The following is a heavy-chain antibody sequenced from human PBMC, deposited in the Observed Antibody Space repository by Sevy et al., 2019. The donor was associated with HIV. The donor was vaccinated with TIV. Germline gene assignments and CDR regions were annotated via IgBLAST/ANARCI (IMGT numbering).Heavy chain of an antibody. CDR3: ASTDPVDTAMVTIGSFVY. CDR2: IYYSGST. CDR1: GGSISSGDYY. D-gene: IGHD5-18*01. Sequence: SETLSLTCTVSGGSISSGDYYWSWIRQPTGKGREWIGYIYYSGSTYYNPSLKSRVTISVDTSKNQFSLKLSSVTAADTAVYYCASTDPVDTAMVTIGSFVYWGQGTLVTVSS. J-gene: IGHJ4*02. V-gene: IGHV4-30-4*01.